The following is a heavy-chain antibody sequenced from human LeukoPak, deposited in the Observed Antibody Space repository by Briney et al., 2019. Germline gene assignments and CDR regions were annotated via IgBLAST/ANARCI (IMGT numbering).Heavy chain of an antibody. J-gene: IGHJ4*02. V-gene: IGHV1-69*06. CDR2: INPIFGTA. CDR1: GGTFSSYA. CDR3: ARGLTGYDSSGYYLDY. D-gene: IGHD3-22*01. Sequence: SVKVSCKASGGTFSSYAISWVRQAPGQGLEWMGGINPIFGTANYAQKFQGRVTITADKSTSTAYMELSSLRSEDTAVYYCARGLTGYDSSGYYLDYWGQGTLVTVSS.